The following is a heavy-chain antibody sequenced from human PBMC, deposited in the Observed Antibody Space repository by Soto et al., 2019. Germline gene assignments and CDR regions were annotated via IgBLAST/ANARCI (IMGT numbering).Heavy chain of an antibody. CDR3: ARDGARGGWDAFDI. Sequence: PSETLSLTCTVSGGSISSGGYYWSWIRQHPGKGLEWIGYIYYSGSTYYNPSLKSRVTISVDTSKNQFSLKLSSVTAADTAVYYCARDGARGGWDAFDIWGQGTMVTVSS. CDR1: GGSISSGGYY. CDR2: IYYSGST. V-gene: IGHV4-31*03. D-gene: IGHD2-15*01. J-gene: IGHJ3*02.